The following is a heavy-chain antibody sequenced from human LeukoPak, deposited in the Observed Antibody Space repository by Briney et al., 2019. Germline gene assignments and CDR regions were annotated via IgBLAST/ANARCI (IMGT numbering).Heavy chain of an antibody. J-gene: IGHJ4*02. CDR1: GYRLTNNW. Sequence: GESLKISCKISGYRLTNNWIGWVRQVPGKGLEWMGIIFPSNSNNRYSPSFEGQVTISADKSISTAYLQWSSLKASDTAMYYCASLIYGGNSALNWGQGTLVTVSS. V-gene: IGHV5-51*01. CDR2: IFPSNSNN. D-gene: IGHD4-23*01. CDR3: ASLIYGGNSALN.